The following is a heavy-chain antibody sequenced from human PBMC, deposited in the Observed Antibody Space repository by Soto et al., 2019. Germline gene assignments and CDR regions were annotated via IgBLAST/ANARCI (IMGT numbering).Heavy chain of an antibody. Sequence: SETLSLTCSFSVGSISSSSYYLGWIRQPPGKGLEWIGSIYYSGRTYYNPSLKSRVTISVDTSKNQFSLKLSSVTAADTGVYYCARMGDSYGPAGMDAWGQGTTVTVSS. D-gene: IGHD5-18*01. CDR2: IYYSGRT. V-gene: IGHV4-39*01. CDR3: ARMGDSYGPAGMDA. J-gene: IGHJ6*02. CDR1: VGSISSSSYY.